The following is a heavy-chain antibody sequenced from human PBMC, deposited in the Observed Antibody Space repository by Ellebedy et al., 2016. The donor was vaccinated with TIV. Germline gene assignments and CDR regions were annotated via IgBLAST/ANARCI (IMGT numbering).Heavy chain of an antibody. D-gene: IGHD2-2*02. Sequence: MPSETLSLTCAVSGVSISSINWWTWVRQPPGKGLEWIGEISHSGSTNYNPSLKSRVTISVDTSKNQFSLKLNSVTAADTAVYYCAKWTVGYCSSASCYTGDYWGQGTLVTVSS. CDR3: AKWTVGYCSSASCYTGDY. CDR2: ISHSGST. V-gene: IGHV4-4*02. J-gene: IGHJ4*02. CDR1: GVSISSINW.